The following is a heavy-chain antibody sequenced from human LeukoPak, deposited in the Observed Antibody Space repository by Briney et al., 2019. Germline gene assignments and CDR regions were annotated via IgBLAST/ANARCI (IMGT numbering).Heavy chain of an antibody. CDR3: ARATYGGHIDY. CDR2: ISSSGVNI. CDR1: GFIFISYS. V-gene: IGHV3-21*01. D-gene: IGHD4-23*01. J-gene: IGHJ4*02. Sequence: GGSLRLSCAASGFIFISYSMSWVRQAPGKGLEWVSSISSSGVNIYYADSVKGRFTISRDNARDSLYLQMNSLRAENTAVYYCARATYGGHIDYWGQGTLVTVSS.